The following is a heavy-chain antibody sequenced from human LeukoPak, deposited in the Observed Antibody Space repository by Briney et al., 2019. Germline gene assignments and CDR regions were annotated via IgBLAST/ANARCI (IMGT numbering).Heavy chain of an antibody. V-gene: IGHV5-51*01. D-gene: IGHD3-10*01. CDR3: ATESYGSGRN. CDR2: ISPGNSDT. J-gene: IGHJ4*02. Sequence: GEFLKISCKGSGYIFTNSWIGWVRQMPGTGLEWMGIISPGNSDTRYSPSFQGQVTISADKSISTAYLQWSSLKASDTAMYYCATESYGSGRNWGQGTLVTVSS. CDR1: GYIFTNSW.